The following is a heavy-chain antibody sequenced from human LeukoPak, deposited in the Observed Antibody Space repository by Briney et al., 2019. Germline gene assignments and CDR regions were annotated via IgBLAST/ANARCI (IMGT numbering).Heavy chain of an antibody. V-gene: IGHV4-59*01. CDR2: ISYSGDT. J-gene: IGHJ4*02. Sequence: SETLSLTCTVSGASINSYCWTWVRQSPGKGLEWLGCISYSGDTYYNPSLESRVTISLDTPNNQFSLKVTSMTASDTAIYYCARDQNPAKWGQGTLVTVSS. CDR1: GASINSYC. D-gene: IGHD2-2*01. CDR3: ARDQNPAK.